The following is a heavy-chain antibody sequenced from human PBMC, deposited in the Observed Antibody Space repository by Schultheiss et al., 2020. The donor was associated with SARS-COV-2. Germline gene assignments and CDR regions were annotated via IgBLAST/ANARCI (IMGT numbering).Heavy chain of an antibody. CDR1: GGSFDGYY. CDR2: IYYSGST. D-gene: IGHD6-19*01. Sequence: SETLSLTCAVYGGSFDGYYWSWIRQPAGKGLEWIGYIYYSGSTYYNPSLKSRVTISVDTSKNQFSLKLSSVTAADTAVYYCARDRVAGEHYYYYYGMDVWGQGTTVTVSS. J-gene: IGHJ6*02. CDR3: ARDRVAGEHYYYYYGMDV. V-gene: IGHV4-59*01.